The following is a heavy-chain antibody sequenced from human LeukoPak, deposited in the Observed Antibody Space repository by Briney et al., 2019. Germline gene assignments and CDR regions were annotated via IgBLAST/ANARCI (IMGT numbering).Heavy chain of an antibody. CDR2: IYYSGGT. Sequence: SETLSLTCTVSGGSISSSSYYWGWIRQPPGKGLEWIGSIYYSGGTYYSPSLKSRVTISVDTSKNQFSLKLSSVTAADTAVYYCARSGLRVQPSIDYWGQGTLVTVSS. D-gene: IGHD4-17*01. CDR3: ARSGLRVQPSIDY. CDR1: GGSISSSSYY. J-gene: IGHJ4*02. V-gene: IGHV4-39*07.